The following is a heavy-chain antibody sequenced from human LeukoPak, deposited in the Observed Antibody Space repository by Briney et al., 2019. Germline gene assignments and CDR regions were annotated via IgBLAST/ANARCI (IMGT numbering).Heavy chain of an antibody. Sequence: PGGSLRLSCAASGFTFSNAWMSWVRQAPGKGLEWVGRIKSKTDGGTTDYAAPVKGRFTISRDDSKNTLYLQINSLKTEDTAVYYCTTAQWELLLVAFDIWGQGTMVTVSS. CDR2: IKSKTDGGTT. D-gene: IGHD1-26*01. CDR3: TTAQWELLLVAFDI. V-gene: IGHV3-15*01. CDR1: GFTFSNAW. J-gene: IGHJ3*02.